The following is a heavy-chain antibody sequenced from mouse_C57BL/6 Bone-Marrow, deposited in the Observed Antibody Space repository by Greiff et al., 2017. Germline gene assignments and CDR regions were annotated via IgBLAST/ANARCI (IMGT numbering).Heavy chain of an antibody. Sequence: VQLQESGAELARPGASVKLSCKASGYTFTSYGISWVKQRTGQGLEWIGEIYPRSGNTYYNEKFKGKATLTADKSSSTAYMELRSLTSEDSAVYFCARDDGYYYAMDYWGQGTSGTVSS. CDR1: GYTFTSYG. V-gene: IGHV1-81*01. D-gene: IGHD2-3*01. CDR2: IYPRSGNT. CDR3: ARDDGYYYAMDY. J-gene: IGHJ4*01.